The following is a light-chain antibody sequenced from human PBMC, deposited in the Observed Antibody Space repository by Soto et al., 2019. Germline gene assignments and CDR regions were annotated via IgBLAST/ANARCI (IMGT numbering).Light chain of an antibody. Sequence: EIVLTQSPGTLSLSPGERATLSCRASQSVSSSYLAWYQQKPGQAPRLLIYAASSRATGIPDRFSGSGSETDFTLTISRLGPEDFAVYYCQRYGSSPLTFGGGTKVEIK. V-gene: IGKV3-20*01. J-gene: IGKJ4*01. CDR2: AAS. CDR3: QRYGSSPLT. CDR1: QSVSSSY.